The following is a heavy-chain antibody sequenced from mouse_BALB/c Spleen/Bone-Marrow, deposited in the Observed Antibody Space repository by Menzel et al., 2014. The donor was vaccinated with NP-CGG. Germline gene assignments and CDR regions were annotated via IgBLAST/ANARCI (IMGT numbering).Heavy chain of an antibody. J-gene: IGHJ4*01. D-gene: IGHD2-2*01. Sequence: QVQLKQSGAELVRPGSSVKISCKASGYAFSSYWMSWVKRRPGQGLEWIGQIYPGDGDTNYNGKFKGKATLTADKSSSTAYMQLSSLTSEDSAVYFCARWLPAMDYWGQGTSVTVSS. CDR3: ARWLPAMDY. CDR2: IYPGDGDT. V-gene: IGHV1-80*01. CDR1: GYAFSSYW.